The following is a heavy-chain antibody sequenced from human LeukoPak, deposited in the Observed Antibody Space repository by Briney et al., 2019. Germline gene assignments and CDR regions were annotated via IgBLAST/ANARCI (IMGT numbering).Heavy chain of an antibody. CDR3: AEIEGEDCDNGEVPCCFDP. V-gene: IGHV4-34*01. CDR2: INHRGRA. J-gene: IGHJ5*02. D-gene: IGHD5-24*01. CDR1: GGSLSYYY. Sequence: PSETLSLTCAVYGGSLSYYYWNWIRQPPGKGLEWIGEINHRGRASFNPSPNSRLTISVDTSKKQFSLKVTSVSAADTAVYYCAEIEGEDCDNGEVPCCFDPWGQGTLVTVSS.